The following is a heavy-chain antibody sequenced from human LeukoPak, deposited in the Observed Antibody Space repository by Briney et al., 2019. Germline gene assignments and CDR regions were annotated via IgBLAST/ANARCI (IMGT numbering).Heavy chain of an antibody. CDR3: ARTSNYWFDP. CDR2: INHSGST. Sequence: SETLSLTCAVYGGSFSGYYWSWIRQPPGKGLEWIGEINHSGSTNYNPSLKSRVTISVDTSKNQFSLKLSSVTAADTAVYYCARTSNYWFDPRGQGTLVTVSS. V-gene: IGHV4-34*01. D-gene: IGHD4/OR15-4a*01. J-gene: IGHJ5*02. CDR1: GGSFSGYY.